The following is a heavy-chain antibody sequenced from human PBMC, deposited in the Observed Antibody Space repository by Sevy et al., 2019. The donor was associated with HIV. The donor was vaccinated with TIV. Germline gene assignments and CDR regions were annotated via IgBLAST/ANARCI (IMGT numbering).Heavy chain of an antibody. D-gene: IGHD2-8*01. CDR3: ARINGVLYYYYGMDV. CDR2: IYYSGST. J-gene: IGHJ6*02. Sequence: SETLSLTCTVSGGSISSSSYYWGWIRQPPGKGLEWIGSIYYSGSTYYNPSLKSRVTISVDTSKNQFSLNLSSVTAADTAVYYCARINGVLYYYYGMDVWGQGTTVTVSS. CDR1: GGSISSSSYY. V-gene: IGHV4-39*01.